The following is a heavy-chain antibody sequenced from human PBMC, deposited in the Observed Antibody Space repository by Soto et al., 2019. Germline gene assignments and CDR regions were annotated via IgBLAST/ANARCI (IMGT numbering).Heavy chain of an antibody. V-gene: IGHV1-69*01. CDR3: ARERGVLRYFDWLFTDAFDI. J-gene: IGHJ3*02. CDR1: GGTFSSYA. D-gene: IGHD3-9*01. CDR2: IIPIFGTA. Sequence: QVQLVQSGAEVKKPGSSVKVSCKASGGTFSSYAISWVRQAPGQGLEWMGGIIPIFGTANYAQKFQGRVTITADESTSTAYMELSSLRSEDTAVDYCARERGVLRYFDWLFTDAFDIWGQGTMVTVSS.